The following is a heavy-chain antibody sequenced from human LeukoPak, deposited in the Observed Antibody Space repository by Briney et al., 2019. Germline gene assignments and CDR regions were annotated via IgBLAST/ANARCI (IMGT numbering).Heavy chain of an antibody. CDR3: ARGSSGYTSGFDY. D-gene: IGHD5-18*01. J-gene: IGHJ4*02. CDR2: IYPGDSDT. CDR1: GYIFSTFTTYW. Sequence: GESLKISCQGSGYIFSTFTTYWIGCVHQMPGKGLECMGIIYPGDSDTRYSPSFQGQVTISADKSIRNAYLQWSSLKASDTAMYYCARGSSGYTSGFDYWGQGTLVTVSS. V-gene: IGHV5-51*07.